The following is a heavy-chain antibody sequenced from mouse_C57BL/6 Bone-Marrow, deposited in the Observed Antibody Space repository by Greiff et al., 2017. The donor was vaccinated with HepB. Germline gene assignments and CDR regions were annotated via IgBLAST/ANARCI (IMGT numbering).Heavy chain of an antibody. CDR3: VRDGNDYDRIMDY. CDR1: GFTFNTYA. CDR2: IRRKSSNYAT. V-gene: IGHV10-3*01. Sequence: EVKLVESGGGLVQPKGSLKLSCAASGFTFNTYAMHWVRQAPGKGVEWVARIRRKSSNYATYYADSVKDRFTISRDDSQSMLYLQMNNLKTENTAMYYCVRDGNDYDRIMDYWGQGTSVTVSS. D-gene: IGHD2-4*01. J-gene: IGHJ4*01.